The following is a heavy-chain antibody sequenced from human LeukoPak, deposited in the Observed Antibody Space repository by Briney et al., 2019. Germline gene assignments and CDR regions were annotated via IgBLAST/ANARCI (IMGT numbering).Heavy chain of an antibody. V-gene: IGHV4-34*01. CDR2: INNSGST. D-gene: IGHD2-2*01. Sequence: SETLSLTCAVYGGSFSGYYWSWIRQPPGKGLEWIGEINNSGSTNYNPSLKSRVTISVDTSKNQFSLKLSSVTAADTAVYYCARTSWSGGAGRIVVVPAAIHWFDPLGPGNPGHRLL. CDR1: GGSFSGYY. CDR3: ARTSWSGGAGRIVVVPAAIHWFDP. J-gene: IGHJ5*02.